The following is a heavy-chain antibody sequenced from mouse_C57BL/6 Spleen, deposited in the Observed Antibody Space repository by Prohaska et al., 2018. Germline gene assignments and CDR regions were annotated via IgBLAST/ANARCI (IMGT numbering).Heavy chain of an antibody. CDR1: GFIFSDFY. Sequence: EVKLVESEGGLVLPGSSMKLSCTASGFIFSDFYMAWVRKVPEKGLEWVATINYDGRSTYYLDSLKSRFIISRDNAKNILYLQMSSLKSEDTATYYCARTDYTMDYWGQGTSVTVSS. J-gene: IGHJ4*01. V-gene: IGHV5-16*01. CDR2: INYDGRST. CDR3: ARTDYTMDY.